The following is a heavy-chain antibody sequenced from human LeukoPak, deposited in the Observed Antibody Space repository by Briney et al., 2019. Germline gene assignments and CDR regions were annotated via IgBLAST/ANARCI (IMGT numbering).Heavy chain of an antibody. V-gene: IGHV4-61*02. CDR2: IYTSGST. J-gene: IGHJ6*03. D-gene: IGHD4-23*01. CDR3: ARDDYGGSPYYYYYMDV. Sequence: SQTLSLTCTVSGGSISSGSYYWSWIRQPAGKGLEWIGRIYTSGSTNYNPSLKGRVTMSVDTSKNQFSLKLSSVTAADTAVYYCARDDYGGSPYYYYYMDVWGKGTTVTVSS. CDR1: GGSISSGSYY.